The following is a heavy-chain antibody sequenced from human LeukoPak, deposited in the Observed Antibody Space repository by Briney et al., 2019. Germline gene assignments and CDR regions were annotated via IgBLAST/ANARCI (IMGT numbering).Heavy chain of an antibody. D-gene: IGHD3-22*01. V-gene: IGHV3-74*01. CDR1: GLTFSSYW. CDR3: ASDMPLHYYDSRGTFDY. J-gene: IGHJ4*02. Sequence: GGSLRLSCAASGLTFSSYWMHWARQAPGKGLVWVSRINSDGSYTIYADSVKGRFTISRDSAKNTLYLQMNSLRAEDTAVYYCASDMPLHYYDSRGTFDYWGQGALVTVSS. CDR2: INSDGSYT.